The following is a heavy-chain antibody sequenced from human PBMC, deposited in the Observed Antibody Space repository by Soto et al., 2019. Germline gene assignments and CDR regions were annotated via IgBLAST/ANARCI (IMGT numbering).Heavy chain of an antibody. J-gene: IGHJ6*02. V-gene: IGHV1-2*02. Sequence: ASLKVSCKDSGYTFTGYYMHWVRQAPGQGLEWMGWINPNSGGTNYAQKFQGRVTMTRDTSISTAYMELSRLRSDDTAVYYCARVISSRYYYYGMDVWGQVTTVTVSS. D-gene: IGHD2-21*01. CDR3: ARVISSRYYYYGMDV. CDR1: GYTFTGYY. CDR2: INPNSGGT.